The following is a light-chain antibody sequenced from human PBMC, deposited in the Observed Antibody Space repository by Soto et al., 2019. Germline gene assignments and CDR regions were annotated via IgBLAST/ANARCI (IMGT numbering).Light chain of an antibody. CDR3: QSYDTSLGYV. Sequence: QSVLTQPPSVSGAPGQRVTISCTGSSSDIGAGYDVHWYQQLPGTAPKLLIYTNNNRPSGVPDRFSGSKSGTSASLAITGLQAEDEADYCCQSYDTSLGYVFGSGAKLTVL. CDR2: TNN. J-gene: IGLJ1*01. CDR1: SSDIGAGYD. V-gene: IGLV1-40*01.